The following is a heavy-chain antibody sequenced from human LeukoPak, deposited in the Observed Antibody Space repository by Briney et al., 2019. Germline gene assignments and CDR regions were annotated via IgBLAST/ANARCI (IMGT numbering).Heavy chain of an antibody. CDR1: GGSFSGYY. V-gene: IGHV4-59*01. Sequence: SETLSLTCAVYGGSFSGYYWSWIRQPPGKGLEWIGYIYYSGSTNYNPSLKSRVTISVDTSKNQFSLKLSSVTAADTAVYYCARDRRDGYNYSFDYWGQGTLVTVSS. CDR3: ARDRRDGYNYSFDY. J-gene: IGHJ4*02. CDR2: IYYSGST. D-gene: IGHD5-24*01.